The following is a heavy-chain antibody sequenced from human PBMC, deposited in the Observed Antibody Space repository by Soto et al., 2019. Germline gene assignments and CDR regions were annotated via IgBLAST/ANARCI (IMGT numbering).Heavy chain of an antibody. CDR1: GGSFSGYY. Sequence: SETLSLTYAVYGGSFSGYYWSWIRQPPGKGLEWIGEINHSGSTKYNPSLKSRVTISVDTSKNQFSLKPSSVTAADPAVYYCARGRYYYGSGSYYNVGYYYYGMDVWGQGTTAT. J-gene: IGHJ6*02. CDR2: INHSGST. V-gene: IGHV4-34*01. D-gene: IGHD3-10*01. CDR3: ARGRYYYGSGSYYNVGYYYYGMDV.